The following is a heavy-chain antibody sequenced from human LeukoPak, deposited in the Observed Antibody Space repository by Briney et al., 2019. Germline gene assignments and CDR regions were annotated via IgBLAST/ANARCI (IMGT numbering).Heavy chain of an antibody. CDR2: IYSGGST. CDR3: ARDSTGYWYFDL. J-gene: IGHJ2*01. V-gene: IGHV3-53*01. Sequence: GGSLRLSCVASGLTFSSHWMHWVRQAPGKGLEWVSVIYSGGSTYYADSVKGRFTISRDNSKNTLYLQMNSLRAEDTAVYYCARDSTGYWYFDLWGRGTLVSVSS. CDR1: GLTFSSHW. D-gene: IGHD3-3*02.